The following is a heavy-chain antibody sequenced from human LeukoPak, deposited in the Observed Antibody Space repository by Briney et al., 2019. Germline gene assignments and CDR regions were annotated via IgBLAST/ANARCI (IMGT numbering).Heavy chain of an antibody. D-gene: IGHD3-16*01. CDR2: IDYSGST. Sequence: SQTLSLTCTVSGGSISSGGYYWSWLRQHPGKGLEWIGYIDYSGSTYYNPSLKRRVTISVDTSKNQFSLKLSSVTAADTAVYYCARGVVPYAASGAEFDYWGQGTLVTVSS. V-gene: IGHV4-31*03. CDR3: ARGVVPYAASGAEFDY. J-gene: IGHJ4*02. CDR1: GGSISSGGYY.